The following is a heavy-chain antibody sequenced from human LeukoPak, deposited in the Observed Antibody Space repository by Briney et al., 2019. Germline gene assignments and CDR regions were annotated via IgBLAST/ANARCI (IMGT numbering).Heavy chain of an antibody. CDR1: GYSISSSNW. D-gene: IGHD2-21*02. J-gene: IGHJ3*02. CDR3: ARGDIVVVTAVSRDAFDI. V-gene: IGHV4-28*03. CDR2: INHSGST. Sequence: SETLSLTCAVSGYSISSSNWWGWIRQPPGKGLEWIGEINHSGSTNYNPSLKSRVTISVDTSKNQFSLKLSSVTAADTAVYYCARGDIVVVTAVSRDAFDIWGQGTMVTVSS.